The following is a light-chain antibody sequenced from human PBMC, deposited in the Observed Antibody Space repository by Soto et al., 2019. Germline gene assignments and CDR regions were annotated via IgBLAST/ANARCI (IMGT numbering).Light chain of an antibody. Sequence: QSALTQPPSASGSLGQSVTISCAGTSSDVGAYDFVSWYQRHPDKVPKLIIYEVSNRPSGVPDRFSGSKSGNTASLTVSGLHAEDEAEYYCSSYAGNNMRVFGTGTKLTVL. J-gene: IGLJ1*01. CDR1: SSDVGAYDF. CDR3: SSYAGNNMRV. V-gene: IGLV2-8*01. CDR2: EVS.